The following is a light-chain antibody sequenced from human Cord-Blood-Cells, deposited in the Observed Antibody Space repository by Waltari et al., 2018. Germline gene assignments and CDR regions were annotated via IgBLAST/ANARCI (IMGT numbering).Light chain of an antibody. Sequence: DIVMTQSPDSLAVSLAERVTINCKSSESVLSSSNHKNYLTWYHQKPGQPPKLLIYWASTRESGVPDRFSGSGSGTDFTLTISSLQAEDVAVYYCQQYYSTPRTFGQGTKVEIK. V-gene: IGKV4-1*01. CDR3: QQYYSTPRT. CDR1: ESVLSSSNHKNY. CDR2: WAS. J-gene: IGKJ1*01.